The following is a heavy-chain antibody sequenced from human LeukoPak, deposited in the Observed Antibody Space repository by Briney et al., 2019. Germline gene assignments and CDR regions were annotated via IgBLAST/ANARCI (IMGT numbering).Heavy chain of an antibody. V-gene: IGHV4-59*12. CDR3: ARGFVRVMTTVTPDY. J-gene: IGHJ4*02. D-gene: IGHD4-17*01. CDR1: GGSISSYY. CDR2: IYYSGST. Sequence: ASETLSLTCTVSGGSISSYYWSWIRQPPGKGLEWIGYIYYSGSTNYNPSLKSRVTISVDTSKNQFSLKLSSVTAADTAVYYCARGFVRVMTTVTPDYWGQGTLVTVSS.